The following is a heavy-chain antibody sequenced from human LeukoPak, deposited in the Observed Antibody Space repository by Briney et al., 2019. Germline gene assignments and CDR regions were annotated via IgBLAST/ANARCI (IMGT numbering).Heavy chain of an antibody. CDR1: GFTFSSYW. CDR3: ASSPDTAMVNWLDP. J-gene: IGHJ5*02. CDR2: ISSSSSYI. D-gene: IGHD5-18*01. V-gene: IGHV3-21*01. Sequence: GGSLRLSCAASGFTFSSYWMSWVRQAPGKGLEWVSSISSSSSYIYYADSVKGRFTISRDNAKNSLSLQMNSLRAEDTAVYYCASSPDTAMVNWLDPWGQGTLVTVSS.